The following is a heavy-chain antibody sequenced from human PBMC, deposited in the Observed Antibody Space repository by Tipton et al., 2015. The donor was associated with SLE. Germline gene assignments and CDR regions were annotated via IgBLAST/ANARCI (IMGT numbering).Heavy chain of an antibody. CDR3: ARDDPDGDGGGIPGDY. Sequence: TLSLTCAVSGGSISSDGYSWSWIRQPPGKGLEWIGYIYHSGSTYYNPSLKSRVTISLDTSRKQFSLSLNSVTAADTAVYFCARDDPDGDGGGIPGDYWGQGTLVTVSS. J-gene: IGHJ4*02. CDR1: GGSISSDGYS. CDR2: IYHSGST. V-gene: IGHV4-30-2*01. D-gene: IGHD4-17*01.